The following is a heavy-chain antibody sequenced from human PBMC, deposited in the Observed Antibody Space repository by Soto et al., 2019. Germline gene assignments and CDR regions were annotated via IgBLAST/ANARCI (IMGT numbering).Heavy chain of an antibody. V-gene: IGHV1-3*01. CDR3: ARDPGYSYGYN. Sequence: ASVKISCKASGGTFSSYAIGWVRQAPGQRLEWMGWINPIYGTTNYSQKFQGRVTITRDTSASTAYMELSSLRSEDTAVYYCARDPGYSYGYNWGQGTLVTVSS. CDR2: INPIYGTT. J-gene: IGHJ4*02. D-gene: IGHD5-18*01. CDR1: GGTFSSYA.